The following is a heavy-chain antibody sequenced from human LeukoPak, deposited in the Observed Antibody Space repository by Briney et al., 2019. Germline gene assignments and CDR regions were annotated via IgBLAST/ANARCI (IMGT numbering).Heavy chain of an antibody. CDR3: TKSSGSYSFDY. Sequence: GGSLRLSCAASGFTFSGSAMHWVRQASGKGLEWVGRIRSKANNYATVYAASVKGRFIISRDDSKNTAYQQMNSLKTEDTAVYYCTKSSGSYSFDYWGQGTLVTVSS. D-gene: IGHD1-26*01. CDR1: GFTFSGSA. V-gene: IGHV3-73*01. J-gene: IGHJ4*02. CDR2: IRSKANNYAT.